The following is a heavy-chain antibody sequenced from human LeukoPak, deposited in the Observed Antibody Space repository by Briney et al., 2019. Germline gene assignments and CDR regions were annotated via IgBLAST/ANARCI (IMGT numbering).Heavy chain of an antibody. CDR1: GFNFNNYA. D-gene: IGHD3-10*01. J-gene: IGHJ5*02. Sequence: GGSLRLSCSASGFNFNNYAMYWVRQAPGKELELVSVAHGNGGNTHYADFVEGRFSISRDYSKNTMYLQMNSLRAEDTALYYCARDRSGSYPNWFDPWGQGTLVTVSS. V-gene: IGHV3-64*04. CDR2: AHGNGGNT. CDR3: ARDRSGSYPNWFDP.